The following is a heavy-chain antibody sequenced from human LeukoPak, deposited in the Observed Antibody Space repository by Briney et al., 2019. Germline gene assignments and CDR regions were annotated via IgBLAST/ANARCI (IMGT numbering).Heavy chain of an antibody. CDR3: ARDFERGNLYYFDY. J-gene: IGHJ4*02. CDR2: ISSSSSYI. D-gene: IGHD3-9*01. V-gene: IGHV3-21*01. CDR1: GFTFSSYS. Sequence: PGGSLRLSCSASGFTFSSYSMNWVRQAPGKGLEWVSSISSSSSYIYYADSVKGRFTISRDNAKNSLYLQMNSLRAEDTAVYYCARDFERGNLYYFDYWGQGTLVTVSS.